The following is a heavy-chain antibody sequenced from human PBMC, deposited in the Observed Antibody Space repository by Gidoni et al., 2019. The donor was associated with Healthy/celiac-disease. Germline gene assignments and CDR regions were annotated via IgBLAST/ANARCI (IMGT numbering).Heavy chain of an antibody. Sequence: QGQLVQSGAEVKKPGASVKVSCKAYGYTFTGYYMHWVRQAPGQGLEGMGWINPNSGGTNYAQKFQGWVTMTRDTSISTAYMELSRLRSDDTAVYYCARGFGYSYGSFDYLGQGTLVTVSS. D-gene: IGHD5-18*01. CDR3: ARGFGYSYGSFDY. CDR2: INPNSGGT. J-gene: IGHJ4*02. V-gene: IGHV1-2*04. CDR1: GYTFTGYY.